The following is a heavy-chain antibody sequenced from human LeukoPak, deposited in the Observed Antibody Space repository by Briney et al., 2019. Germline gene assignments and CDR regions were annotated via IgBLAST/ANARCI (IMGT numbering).Heavy chain of an antibody. CDR1: GFTFGDYA. V-gene: IGHV3-23*01. CDR3: AKHVMTTPRTLDY. D-gene: IGHD1-1*01. CDR2: FGTGADT. Sequence: GGSLRLSCTASGFTFGDYAMSWVRQAPGKGLEWVSTFGTGADTYYAGSVEGRFIISRDNSKSTVYLQMNSLRADDTATYYCAKHVMTTPRTLDYWGQGTLVTVSS. J-gene: IGHJ4*02.